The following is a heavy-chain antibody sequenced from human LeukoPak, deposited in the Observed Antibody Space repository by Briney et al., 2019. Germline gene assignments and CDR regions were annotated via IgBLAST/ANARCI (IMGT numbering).Heavy chain of an antibody. CDR1: GGSISSGGYS. J-gene: IGHJ5*02. CDR2: TYHSGST. V-gene: IGHV4-30-2*01. D-gene: IGHD6-13*01. CDR3: ARDNGYSSSWYNWFDP. Sequence: PSQTLSLTCAVSGGSISSGGYSWSWIRQPPGKGLDWIGYTYHSGSTYYNPSLKSRVTISVDRSKNQFSLKLSSVTAADTAVYYCARDNGYSSSWYNWFDPWGQGTLVTVSS.